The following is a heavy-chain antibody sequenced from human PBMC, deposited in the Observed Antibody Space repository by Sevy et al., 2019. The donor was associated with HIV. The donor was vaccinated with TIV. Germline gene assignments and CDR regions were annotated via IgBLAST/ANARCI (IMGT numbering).Heavy chain of an antibody. CDR2: IKQDGSEK. J-gene: IGHJ4*02. V-gene: IGHV3-7*01. D-gene: IGHD6-19*01. CDR3: ARYRYSSGGGNFDY. CDR1: GFTFSSYW. Sequence: GGSLRLSCAASGFTFSSYWMSWVRQAPGKGLEWVANIKQDGSEKYYVDSVKGRFTISRDNAKNSLYLQMNSLRAEDTAVYYCARYRYSSGGGNFDYWGQGTLVTVSS.